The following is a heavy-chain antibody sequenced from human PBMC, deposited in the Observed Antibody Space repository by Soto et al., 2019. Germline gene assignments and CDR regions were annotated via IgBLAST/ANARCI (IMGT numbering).Heavy chain of an antibody. CDR2: IYYSGST. CDR1: GGSISSYY. J-gene: IGHJ3*02. V-gene: IGHV4-59*08. CDR3: ARLSVRYYADAFDI. Sequence: QVQLQESGPGLVKPSETLSLTCTVSGGSISSYYWSWIRQPPGKGLEWIGYIYYSGSTNYNPSLKSRVTISVDTSKNQFSRKLSSVTAADTDVYYCARLSVRYYADAFDIWGQGTMVTVSS. D-gene: IGHD3-3*01.